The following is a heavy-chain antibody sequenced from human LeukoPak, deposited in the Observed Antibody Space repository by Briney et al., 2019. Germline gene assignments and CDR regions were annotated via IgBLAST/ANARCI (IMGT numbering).Heavy chain of an antibody. CDR3: ARGPYCSSTSCYRLYYYGMDV. V-gene: IGHV4-34*01. D-gene: IGHD2-2*01. CDR1: GGSFSGYY. J-gene: IGHJ6*02. Sequence: SETLSLTCAVYGGSFSGYYWSWIRQPPGKGLEWIGEINHSGSTNYNPSLKSRVTISVDTSKNQFSLKLSSVTAAGTAVYYCARGPYCSSTSCYRLYYYGMDVWGQGTTVTVSS. CDR2: INHSGST.